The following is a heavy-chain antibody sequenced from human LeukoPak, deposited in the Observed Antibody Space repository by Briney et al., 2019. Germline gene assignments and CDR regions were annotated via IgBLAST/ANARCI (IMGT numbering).Heavy chain of an antibody. J-gene: IGHJ4*02. D-gene: IGHD4-17*01. Sequence: SETLSLTCAVYGRSFSGFYWSWIRQPPGMRLEWIGEINHSGSTNYNPSPKSRVTISIDTSKNQFSLKLTSVTAADTAVYYCARDHLYGDYGLAYWGQGTLVTVSS. CDR3: ARDHLYGDYGLAY. CDR2: INHSGST. CDR1: GRSFSGFY. V-gene: IGHV4-34*01.